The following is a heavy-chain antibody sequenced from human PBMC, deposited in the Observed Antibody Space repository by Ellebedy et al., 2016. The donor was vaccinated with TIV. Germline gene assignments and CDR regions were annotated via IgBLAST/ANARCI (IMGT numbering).Heavy chain of an antibody. Sequence: GESLKISXAASGFTFSDYYMSWIRQAPGKGLEWVSYISSSSSYTNYADSVKGRFTISRDNAKNSLYLQMNSLRAEDTAVYYCARAGGHDYTYRAAVDVWGQGTTVTVSS. CDR3: ARAGGHDYTYRAAVDV. D-gene: IGHD4-11*01. CDR2: ISSSSSYT. V-gene: IGHV3-11*06. CDR1: GFTFSDYY. J-gene: IGHJ6*02.